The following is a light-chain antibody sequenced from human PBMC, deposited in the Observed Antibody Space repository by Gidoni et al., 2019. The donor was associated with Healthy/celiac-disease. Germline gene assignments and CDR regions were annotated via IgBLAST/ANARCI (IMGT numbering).Light chain of an antibody. Sequence: SYELPQPPSVSVSPGQTARITCSGDALPKQYAYWYQQKPGQAPGLLIYKDSERPSGIPERFSGSSSGTTVTLTISGVQAEDEADYYCQSADSSGTYVVFGGGTKLTVL. J-gene: IGLJ2*01. CDR2: KDS. CDR1: ALPKQY. CDR3: QSADSSGTYVV. V-gene: IGLV3-25*03.